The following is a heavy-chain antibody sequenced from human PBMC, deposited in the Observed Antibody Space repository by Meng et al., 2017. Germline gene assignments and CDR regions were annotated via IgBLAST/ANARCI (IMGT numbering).Heavy chain of an antibody. CDR2: IIPIFGTA. D-gene: IGHD3-22*01. Sequence: AKKLVPSGKDSCKASGGTFISYAISWGRQAPGQGLEWMGGIIPIFGTANYAQKFQGRVTITTDESTSTAYMELSSLRSEDTAVYYCATHSNYYDSSGYFGALRYWGQGTLVTVSS. CDR3: ATHSNYYDSSGYFGALRY. V-gene: IGHV1-69*05. J-gene: IGHJ4*02. CDR1: GGTFISYA.